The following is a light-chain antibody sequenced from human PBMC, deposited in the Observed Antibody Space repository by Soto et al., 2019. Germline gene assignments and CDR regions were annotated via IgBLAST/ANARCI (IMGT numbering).Light chain of an antibody. CDR1: QSLSSSY. J-gene: IGKJ1*01. CDR3: QQYIDTRT. V-gene: IGKV3-20*01. Sequence: EIVLTQSPDTLSLSPGERATLSCRASQSLSSSYLAWYQQKPGQAPRLLIYGTSSRATGVPGRFSGSGSGTDFTLTISRLEPGDFAMYYCQQYIDTRTFGQGTKVDIK. CDR2: GTS.